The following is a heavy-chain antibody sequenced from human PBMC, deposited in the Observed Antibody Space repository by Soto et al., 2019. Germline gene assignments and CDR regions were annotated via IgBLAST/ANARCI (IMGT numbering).Heavy chain of an antibody. CDR2: INAGNGNT. Sequence: QVQLVQSGAEEKKPGASVKVSCKASGYTFTDYAIHWVRQAPGQRLAWMGWINAGNGNTKCSQKFQVRVTITRDTSXXTXYXXLSRLTSEDTSVYYCARSTSPSTVTLPSYYYGMDVWGQGTTVTVSS. CDR1: GYTFTDYA. CDR3: ARSTSPSTVTLPSYYYGMDV. J-gene: IGHJ6*02. D-gene: IGHD4-17*01. V-gene: IGHV1-3*05.